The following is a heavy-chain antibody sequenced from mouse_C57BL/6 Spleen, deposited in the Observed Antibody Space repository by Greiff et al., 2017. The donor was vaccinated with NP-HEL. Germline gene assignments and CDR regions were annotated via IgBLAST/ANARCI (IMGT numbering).Heavy chain of an antibody. CDR2: IDPSDSYT. Sequence: QVQLKQPGAELVMPGASVKLSCKASGYTFTSYWMHWVKPRPGQGLEWIGEIDPSDSYTNYNQKFKGKSTLTVDKSSSTAYMQLSSLTSEDSAVYYCARRVYYDAMDYWGQGTSVTVSS. CDR1: GYTFTSYW. D-gene: IGHD2-1*01. V-gene: IGHV1-69*01. J-gene: IGHJ4*01. CDR3: ARRVYYDAMDY.